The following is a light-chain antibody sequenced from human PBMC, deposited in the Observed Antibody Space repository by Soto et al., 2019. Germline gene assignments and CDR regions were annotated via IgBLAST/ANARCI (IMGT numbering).Light chain of an antibody. CDR1: QSISSW. J-gene: IGKJ1*01. CDR3: QQYGSSSWT. Sequence: DIQMNQSPSTLYASVGGIVTITCRASQSISSWLAWYQQKPGKAPKLLIYDASSLESGVPSRFSGSGSGTEFTLTISRLEPEDFAVYYCQQYGSSSWTFGQGTKVDI. V-gene: IGKV1-5*01. CDR2: DAS.